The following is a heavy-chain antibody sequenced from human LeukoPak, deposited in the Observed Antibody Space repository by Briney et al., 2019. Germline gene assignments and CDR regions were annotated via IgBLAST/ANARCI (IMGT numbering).Heavy chain of an antibody. J-gene: IGHJ4*02. V-gene: IGHV1-69*13. CDR3: ARSYYYDSSGYYPFDY. CDR2: IIPIFGTA. D-gene: IGHD3-22*01. Sequence: SVKVSCTASGGTFSSYAISWVRQAPGQGLEWMGGIIPIFGTANYAQKFQGRVTITADESTSTAYMELSSLRSEDTAVYYCARSYYYDSSGYYPFDYWGQGTLVTVSS. CDR1: GGTFSSYA.